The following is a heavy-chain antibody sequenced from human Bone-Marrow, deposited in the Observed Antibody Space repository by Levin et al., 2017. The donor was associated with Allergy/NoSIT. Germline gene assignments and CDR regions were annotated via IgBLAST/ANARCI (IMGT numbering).Heavy chain of an antibody. V-gene: IGHV3-21*01. D-gene: IGHD6-6*01. Sequence: PGGSLRLSCAASGFTFSSYSMNWVRQAPGKGLEWVSSISSSSSYIYYADSVKGRFTISRDNAKNSLYLQMNSLRAEDTAVYYCARDRGVDRIAARPPHDYWGQGTLVTVSS. J-gene: IGHJ4*02. CDR3: ARDRGVDRIAARPPHDY. CDR1: GFTFSSYS. CDR2: ISSSSSYI.